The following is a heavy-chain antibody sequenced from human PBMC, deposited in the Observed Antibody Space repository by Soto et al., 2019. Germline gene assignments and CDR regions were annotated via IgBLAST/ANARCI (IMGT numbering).Heavy chain of an antibody. CDR2: ISGSGGST. J-gene: IGHJ6*02. CDR3: AKSDGSGSYYNVYYGMDV. V-gene: IGHV3-23*01. CDR1: GFTFSSYA. Sequence: EVQLLESGGGLVQPGGSLRLSCAASGFTFSSYAMSWVRQAPGKGLEWVSAISGSGGSTYYADSVKGRFTISRDNSKNTLYLQMNSLRAEDTAVYYCAKSDGSGSYYNVYYGMDVWGQGTTVTVS. D-gene: IGHD3-10*01.